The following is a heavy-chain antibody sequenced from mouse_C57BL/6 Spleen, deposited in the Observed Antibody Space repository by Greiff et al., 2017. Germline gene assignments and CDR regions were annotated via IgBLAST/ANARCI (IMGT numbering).Heavy chain of an antibody. V-gene: IGHV1-39*01. CDR1: GYSFTDYN. CDR2: INPNYGYT. D-gene: IGHD2-4*01. CDR3: ARNYYDYDGYYCDY. J-gene: IGHJ2*01. Sequence: VQLMESGPELVKPGASVKISCKASGYSFTDYNMNWVKQSPGKSLEWIGVINPNYGYTSYTQKFKGKATLTVDNSSSTDYMQLNSLTSEDSAVYYSARNYYDYDGYYCDYWGQGTTLTVSS.